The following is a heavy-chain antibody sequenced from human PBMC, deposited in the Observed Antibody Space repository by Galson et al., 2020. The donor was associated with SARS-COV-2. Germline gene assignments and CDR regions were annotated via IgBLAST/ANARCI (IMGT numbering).Heavy chain of an antibody. D-gene: IGHD6-19*01. Sequence: KMSGPTLVKPTQTLKLTCTFSGFSLSTSGVGVGWIRQPPGKALEWLALIYWDDDKRYSPSLKSRLTITKDTSKNQVVLTMTNMDPVDTATYYCAHRGIAVAGRPYFDYWGQGTLVTVSS. CDR3: AHRGIAVAGRPYFDY. V-gene: IGHV2-5*02. CDR2: IYWDDDK. CDR1: GFSLSTSGVG. J-gene: IGHJ4*02.